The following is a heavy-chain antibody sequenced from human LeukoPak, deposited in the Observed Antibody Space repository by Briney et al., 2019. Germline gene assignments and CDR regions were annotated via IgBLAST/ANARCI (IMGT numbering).Heavy chain of an antibody. CDR1: GGSFSGYY. J-gene: IGHJ4*02. Sequence: PSETLSLTCAVYGGSFSGYYWSWIRQPPGKGLEWSGEINHSESTNYSPSLKSRVTISVDTSKNQFSLKLSSVTAADTAVYYCARPGGYSSGWYGGYYFDYWGQGTLVTVSS. CDR2: INHSEST. D-gene: IGHD6-19*01. CDR3: ARPGGYSSGWYGGYYFDY. V-gene: IGHV4-34*01.